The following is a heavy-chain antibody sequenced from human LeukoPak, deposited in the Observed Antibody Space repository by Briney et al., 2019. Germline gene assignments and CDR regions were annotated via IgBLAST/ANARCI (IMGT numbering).Heavy chain of an antibody. V-gene: IGHV1-18*01. Sequence: GASVKASCKASGYTFSNYGISWVRQAPGQGLEWMGWISANNGYTKYAQKFQGRVTMTTDTSTTTAYMEVKSLRSDDTAVFYCARDGGYSSGSSDYWGRGTLVTVSS. CDR1: GYTFSNYG. CDR2: ISANNGYT. D-gene: IGHD6-19*01. J-gene: IGHJ4*02. CDR3: ARDGGYSSGSSDY.